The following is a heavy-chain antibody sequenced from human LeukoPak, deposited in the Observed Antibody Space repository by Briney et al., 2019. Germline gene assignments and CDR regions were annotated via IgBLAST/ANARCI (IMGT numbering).Heavy chain of an antibody. CDR2: ISAYNGNT. V-gene: IGHV1-18*01. J-gene: IGHJ4*02. CDR1: GYTFTSYG. CDR3: ARDPNPYGEPWYFDY. D-gene: IGHD4-17*01. Sequence: ASVKVSFKSSGYTFTSYGISWVRQAPGQGLEWMGWISAYNGNTNYAQKLQGRVTITTATSTSTAYMELRSLTSDDTAAYYCARDPNPYGEPWYFDYWGQGTLVTVSS.